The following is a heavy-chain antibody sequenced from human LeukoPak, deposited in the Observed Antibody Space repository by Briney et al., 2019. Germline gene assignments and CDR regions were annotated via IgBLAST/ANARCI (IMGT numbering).Heavy chain of an antibody. CDR2: INPSGGST. D-gene: IGHD1-26*01. V-gene: IGHV1-46*01. CDR1: GYAFTSYY. CDR3: AREVGATGNDWFDP. Sequence: ASVKVSCKASGYAFTSYYMHWVRQAPGQGLEWMGIINPSGGSTTYAQKFQGRVTLTSDTSTSTVYMDLSGLRFDDTAVYYCAREVGATGNDWFDPWGQGTLVTVFS. J-gene: IGHJ5*02.